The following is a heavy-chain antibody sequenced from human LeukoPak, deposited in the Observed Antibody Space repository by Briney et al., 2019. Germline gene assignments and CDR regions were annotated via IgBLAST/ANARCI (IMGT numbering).Heavy chain of an antibody. D-gene: IGHD6-6*01. CDR3: ARGAFSSSSGYKYYYMDV. Sequence: ASVKVSCKASGYGFSSYGISWVRQAPGQGLGWMGWISAYSGNTKYAQKFQGRVTMTTDTSTGTAYIELRSLRSDDTAVYYCARGAFSSSSGYKYYYMDVWGKGTTVTVSS. V-gene: IGHV1-18*01. CDR1: GYGFSSYG. CDR2: ISAYSGNT. J-gene: IGHJ6*03.